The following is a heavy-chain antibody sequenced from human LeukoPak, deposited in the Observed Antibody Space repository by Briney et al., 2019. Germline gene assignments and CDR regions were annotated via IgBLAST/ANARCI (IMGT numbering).Heavy chain of an antibody. CDR2: ICGSGGCT. D-gene: IGHD6-19*01. Sequence: GGSLRLSCEASGFTFNTYAIYWVRQAPGKGLEGVSGICGSGGCTYYADSVKGRFTNSRDNAKNTVYLQMNSLTADDTAVYYCAKTTVGYSSGRYPGWPADCWGQGTLVTVSS. V-gene: IGHV3-23*01. CDR3: AKTTVGYSSGRYPGWPADC. CDR1: GFTFNTYA. J-gene: IGHJ4*02.